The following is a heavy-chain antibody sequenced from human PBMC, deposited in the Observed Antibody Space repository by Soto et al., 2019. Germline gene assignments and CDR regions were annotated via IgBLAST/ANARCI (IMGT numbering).Heavy chain of an antibody. V-gene: IGHV6-1*01. Sequence: QTLSLTCAISGDTVSSSSVAWNWIRQSPSRGLEWLGRTYYRSKWHNDYAVSVKSRITINPDTSKNQFSLQLNSVTPEDTAVYYCVGTPASGTLGPWGQGTLVTVSS. CDR2: TYYRSKWHN. D-gene: IGHD6-13*01. CDR3: VGTPASGTLGP. J-gene: IGHJ5*02. CDR1: GDTVSSSSVA.